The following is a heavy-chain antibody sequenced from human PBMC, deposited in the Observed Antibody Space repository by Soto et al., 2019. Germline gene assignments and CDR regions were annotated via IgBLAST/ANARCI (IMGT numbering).Heavy chain of an antibody. J-gene: IGHJ6*02. Sequence: SETLSLTCTVSGGSINTYYWNWIRQPPGKGLEWIGSIYYSGSTYYNPSLKSRVTISVDTSKNQFSLKLSSVTAADTAVYYCAREAGYYYYGMDVWGQGTTVTVSS. CDR3: AREAGYYYYGMDV. CDR1: GGSINTYY. V-gene: IGHV4-59*05. D-gene: IGHD6-19*01. CDR2: IYYSGST.